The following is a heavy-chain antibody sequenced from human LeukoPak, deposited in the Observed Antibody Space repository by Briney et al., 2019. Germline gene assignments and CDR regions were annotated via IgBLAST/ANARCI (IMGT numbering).Heavy chain of an antibody. V-gene: IGHV4-34*01. CDR2: INHSGST. CDR1: GGSFSGFY. CDR3: ARGRAYFD. D-gene: IGHD3-9*01. J-gene: IGHJ4*02. Sequence: PSETLSLTCAVSGGSFSGFYWSWNRQPPGKGLEWIGEINHSGSTNYNPSLKSRVTVSLDTSKNQFSLKLSSVTAADTAVYYCARGRAYFDWGQGTLVTVSS.